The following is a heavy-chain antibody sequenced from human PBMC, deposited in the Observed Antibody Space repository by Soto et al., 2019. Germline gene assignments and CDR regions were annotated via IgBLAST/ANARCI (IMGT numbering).Heavy chain of an antibody. CDR3: ARDGAAAGTAFDY. V-gene: IGHV3-48*01. D-gene: IGHD6-13*01. J-gene: IGHJ4*02. CDR2: ISSSSSTI. Sequence: GGSLRLSSAASGFTFSSYSMNWVRQAPGKGLEWVSYISSSSSTIYYADSVKGRFTISRDNAKNLLYLQMNSLRAEDTAVYHCARDGAAAGTAFDYWGQGTLVTVSS. CDR1: GFTFSSYS.